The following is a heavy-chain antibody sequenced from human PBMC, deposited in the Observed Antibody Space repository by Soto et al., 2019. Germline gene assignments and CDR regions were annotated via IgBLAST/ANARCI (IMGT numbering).Heavy chain of an antibody. Sequence: QVPLKESGPGVVKPSQTLSLTCAVSGASLARGGFYWIWIRQYPGKGLEWIGDISYSGSTRYNPSLKSRITISVDTSKTQSSLVLCYVTAADTDPYYCASCYDILTGAMAHLHYWGQGILVTGSS. CDR2: ISYSGST. CDR3: ASCYDILTGAMAHLHY. D-gene: IGHD3-9*01. CDR1: GASLARGGFY. V-gene: IGHV4-31*02. J-gene: IGHJ4*02.